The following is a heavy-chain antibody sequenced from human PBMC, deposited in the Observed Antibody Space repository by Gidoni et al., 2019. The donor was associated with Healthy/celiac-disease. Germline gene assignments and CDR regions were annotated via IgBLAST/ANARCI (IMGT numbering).Heavy chain of an antibody. J-gene: IGHJ6*03. V-gene: IGHV3-23*01. CDR2: ISGSGGST. CDR3: AKVYCSGGSCYRWYYYMDV. Sequence: WVSDISGSGGSTYYADSVNGRFTISRDNSKNTRYLQTNSLRAEDTAVYYCAKVYCSGGSCYRWYYYMDVWGKGTTVTVSS. D-gene: IGHD2-15*01.